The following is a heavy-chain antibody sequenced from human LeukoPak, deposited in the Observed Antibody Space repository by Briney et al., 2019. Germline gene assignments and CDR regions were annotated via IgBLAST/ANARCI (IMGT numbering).Heavy chain of an antibody. CDR2: ISGTGAKT. V-gene: IGHV3-23*01. D-gene: IGHD2-21*02. J-gene: IGHJ4*02. CDR1: GFTLSSYA. CDR3: AKGLAYCGGDCFLASDY. Sequence: GGSLRLSCAASGFTLSSYAMTWFRQAPGKGLEWVSAISGTGAKTYYANSVKGRFTISRDNSRPTLYLQMSSLRAEDTAMYYCAKGLAYCGGDCFLASDYWGQGTLVTVSS.